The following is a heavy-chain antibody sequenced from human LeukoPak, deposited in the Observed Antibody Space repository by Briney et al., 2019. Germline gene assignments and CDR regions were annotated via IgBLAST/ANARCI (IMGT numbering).Heavy chain of an antibody. D-gene: IGHD5-18*01. J-gene: IGHJ4*02. V-gene: IGHV3-30-3*01. Sequence: GGSLRLSCAASGFTFSSYAMHWVRQAPGKGLEWVAVISYDGSNKYYADSVKGRFTISRDNSKNTLYLQMNSLRAGDTAVYYCARELIQLWSKVFDYWGQGTLVTVSS. CDR3: ARELIQLWSKVFDY. CDR1: GFTFSSYA. CDR2: ISYDGSNK.